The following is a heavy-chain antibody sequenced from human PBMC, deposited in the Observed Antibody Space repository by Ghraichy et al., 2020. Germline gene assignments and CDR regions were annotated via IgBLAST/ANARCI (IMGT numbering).Heavy chain of an antibody. J-gene: IGHJ6*02. Sequence: ASVKVSCKASGYTFTGYYMHWVRQAPGQGLEWMGWINPNSGGTNYAQKFQGWVTMTRDTSISTAYMELSRLRSDDTAGYYCARDRTSRWLRYYYVMDVWGQGTTVTVSS. V-gene: IGHV1-2*04. CDR3: ARDRTSRWLRYYYVMDV. D-gene: IGHD5-12*01. CDR1: GYTFTGYY. CDR2: INPNSGGT.